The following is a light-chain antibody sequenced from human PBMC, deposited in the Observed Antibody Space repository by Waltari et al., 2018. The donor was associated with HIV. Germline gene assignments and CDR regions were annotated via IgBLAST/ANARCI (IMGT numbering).Light chain of an antibody. CDR3: QSYDSSLSGSV. CDR1: TSNIGAGYL. Sequence: QSVLTQPPSVSGAPGQWVTISCAGSTSNIGAGYLVNWYQQLPGTAPKLLIFGNTNRPSGVPDRFSGFTSGTSASLAIAGLQAEDEADYYCQSYDSSLSGSVFGGGTKLTVL. CDR2: GNT. V-gene: IGLV1-40*01. J-gene: IGLJ2*01.